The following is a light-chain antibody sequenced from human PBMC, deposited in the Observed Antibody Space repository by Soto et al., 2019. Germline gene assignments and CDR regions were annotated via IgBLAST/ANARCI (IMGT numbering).Light chain of an antibody. CDR2: EVS. Sequence: QSALTQPASVSGSPGQSITISCTGTNSDVGGYNYVSWYQQHPGKAPKLMIYEVSNRPSGVSNRFSGSKSGNTASLTISGLQAEDEADYYCSSYTSSSNYVFGTGTKLTVL. CDR1: NSDVGGYNY. CDR3: SSYTSSSNYV. V-gene: IGLV2-14*01. J-gene: IGLJ1*01.